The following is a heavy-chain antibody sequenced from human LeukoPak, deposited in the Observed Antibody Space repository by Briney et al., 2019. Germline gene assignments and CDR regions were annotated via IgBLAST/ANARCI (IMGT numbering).Heavy chain of an antibody. CDR3: ARAVDYRNYFDY. Sequence: ASVKVSCKASGYTFTGYYMHWVRQPPGQGLEWMGWINPNSGGTNYAQKFQGRVTMTRDTSISTAYMERSRLRSDDTAVYYCARAVDYRNYFDYWGQGTLVTVSS. J-gene: IGHJ4*02. V-gene: IGHV1-2*02. CDR1: GYTFTGYY. D-gene: IGHD4-11*01. CDR2: INPNSGGT.